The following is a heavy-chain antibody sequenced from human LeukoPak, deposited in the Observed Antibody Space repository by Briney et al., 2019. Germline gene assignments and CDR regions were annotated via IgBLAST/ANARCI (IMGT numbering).Heavy chain of an antibody. D-gene: IGHD4-17*01. CDR3: AKARDYYGDTGVVY. V-gene: IGHV3-23*01. Sequence: PGGSLRLSCAASGFTFSSYAMSWVRQAPGKGLEWVSAISGSGGSTYYADSVKGRFTISRDNSKNTLYLQMNSLRAEDTAVYYCAKARDYYGDTGVVYWGQGTLVTVSS. CDR2: ISGSGGST. J-gene: IGHJ4*02. CDR1: GFTFSSYA.